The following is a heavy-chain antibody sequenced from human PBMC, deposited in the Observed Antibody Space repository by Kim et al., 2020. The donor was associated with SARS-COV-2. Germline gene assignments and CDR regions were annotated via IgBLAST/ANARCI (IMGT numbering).Heavy chain of an antibody. CDR1: GFTFDDYA. CDR3: AKADTADYYGMDV. CDR2: ISWNSGSI. D-gene: IGHD5-18*01. J-gene: IGHJ6*02. Sequence: GGSLRLSCAASGFTFDDYAMHWVRQAPGKGLEWVSGISWNSGSIAYADSVKGRFTISRDNAKNSLYLQMNSLRAEDTALYYCAKADTADYYGMDVWGHGTTVTVSS. V-gene: IGHV3-9*01.